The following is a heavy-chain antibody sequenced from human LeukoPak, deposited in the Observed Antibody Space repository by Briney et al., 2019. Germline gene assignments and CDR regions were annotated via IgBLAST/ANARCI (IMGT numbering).Heavy chain of an antibody. V-gene: IGHV4-34*01. CDR2: INHSGST. D-gene: IGHD3-3*01. CDR3: ASAENYDFWSGYYRAPFDY. Sequence: PSETLSLTCAVYGGSFSGYYWSWIRQPPGKGLEWIGEINHSGSTNYNPSLKSRVTISVDTSKNQFSLKLSSVTAADTAVYYCASAENYDFWSGYYRAPFDYWGQGTLVTVSS. J-gene: IGHJ4*02. CDR1: GGSFSGYY.